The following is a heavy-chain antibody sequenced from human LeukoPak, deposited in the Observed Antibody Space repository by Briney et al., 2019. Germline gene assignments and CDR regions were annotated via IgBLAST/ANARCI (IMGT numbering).Heavy chain of an antibody. Sequence: GGSLRLSCAASGFTFSSYAMSWVRQAPGKGLEWVSAISGSGGSTYYADSVKGRFTVSRDNAKNSLSLQMNSLRGEDTAVYYCARGDAFDMWGQGTTVTVSS. CDR3: ARGDAFDM. CDR2: ISGSGGST. CDR1: GFTFSSYA. V-gene: IGHV3-23*01. J-gene: IGHJ3*02.